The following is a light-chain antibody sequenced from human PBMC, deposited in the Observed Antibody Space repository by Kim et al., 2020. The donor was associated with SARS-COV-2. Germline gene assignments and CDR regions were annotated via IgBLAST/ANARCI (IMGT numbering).Light chain of an antibody. Sequence: DIQMTQSPSPLSASVGDRVTITCRASQSISSYLAWYQQKPGKAPELLIYKASILESGVPSRFSGSGSGTEFTLTISSLQPGDFASFYCQQYKTSPWTFGQGTKVDIK. V-gene: IGKV1-5*03. CDR2: KAS. J-gene: IGKJ1*01. CDR3: QQYKTSPWT. CDR1: QSISSY.